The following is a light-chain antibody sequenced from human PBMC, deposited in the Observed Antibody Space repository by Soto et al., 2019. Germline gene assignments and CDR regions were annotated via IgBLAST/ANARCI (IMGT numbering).Light chain of an antibody. CDR1: QGVSYK. CDR3: QQYDNWLS. J-gene: IGKJ5*01. V-gene: IGKV3-15*01. Sequence: EIVLTHSPGTLSLCPWEIATLSCRASQGVSYKVAWYQQKPGQAPRLIISYASSRATDVPARFSGSGSGTDFTLTISSLQSEDYAVYYCQQYDNWLSLGQGTRLEIK. CDR2: YAS.